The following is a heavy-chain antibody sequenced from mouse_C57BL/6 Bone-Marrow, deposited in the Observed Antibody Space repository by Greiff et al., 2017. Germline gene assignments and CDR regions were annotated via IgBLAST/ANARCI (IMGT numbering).Heavy chain of an antibody. D-gene: IGHD2-2*01. CDR1: GYTFTSYW. Sequence: QVQLQQPGAELVMPGASVKLSCKASGYTFTSYWMHWVQQMPGQGLEWIGEIDPSDSYTNYTQQFKGKSTLTVDKSSSTAYMQLSSLTSADSAVYYCARFHYGYDSYYAMDYWGQGTSVTVSS. CDR3: ARFHYGYDSYYAMDY. V-gene: IGHV1-69*01. CDR2: IDPSDSYT. J-gene: IGHJ4*01.